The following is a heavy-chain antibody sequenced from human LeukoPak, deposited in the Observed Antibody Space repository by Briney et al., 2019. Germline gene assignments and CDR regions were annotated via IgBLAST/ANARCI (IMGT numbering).Heavy chain of an antibody. CDR3: ARARGRTTRH. CDR2: ISSSSSYI. J-gene: IGHJ4*02. V-gene: IGHV3-21*01. Sequence: GGSLRLSCAASGFTFSSYSMNWVRQAPGKGLEWVSSISSSSSYISYADSVKGRFTISRDNAKNSLYLQMNSLRAEDTAVYYCARARGRTTRHWGQGTLVTVSS. CDR1: GFTFSSYS. D-gene: IGHD2/OR15-2a*01.